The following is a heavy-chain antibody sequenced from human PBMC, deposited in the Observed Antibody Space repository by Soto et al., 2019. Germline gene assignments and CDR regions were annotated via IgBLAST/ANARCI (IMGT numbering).Heavy chain of an antibody. J-gene: IGHJ4*02. V-gene: IGHV3-23*01. Sequence: EVQLLESGGGLVQPGGSLRLSCAASGFTFSSYAMSWVRHTPGKGLEWVSVISGSADTTVYADSVKGRFATSRDNAKNTVYLHMNSLRADDTAVYYCAKDGIDTVTFEYWGQGTLVTVSS. D-gene: IGHD4-17*01. CDR3: AKDGIDTVTFEY. CDR1: GFTFSSYA. CDR2: ISGSADTT.